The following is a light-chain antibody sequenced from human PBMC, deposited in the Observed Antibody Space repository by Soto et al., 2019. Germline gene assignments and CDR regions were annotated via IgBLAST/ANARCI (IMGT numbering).Light chain of an antibody. CDR1: QGISSY. Sequence: DIQLTQSPSFLSASVGDRVTITCRASQGISSYLAWYQQKPGKAPKLLIYAASTLQSGVPSRFSGSGSGTEFTLTISSLQPEDFATYYCQRYNDYQYIFGQGTKLEIK. CDR2: AAS. V-gene: IGKV1-9*01. J-gene: IGKJ2*01. CDR3: QRYNDYQYI.